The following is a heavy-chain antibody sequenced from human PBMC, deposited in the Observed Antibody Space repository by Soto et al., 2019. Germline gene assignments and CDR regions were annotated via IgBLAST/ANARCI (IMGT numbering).Heavy chain of an antibody. CDR1: GYTFTSYG. Sequence: ASVKVSCKASGYTFTSYGISWVRQAPGQGLEWMGWISAYNGNTNYAQKLQGRVTMTTDTSTSTAYMELRSLRSEDTAVYYCARLNYDFWSGYLSYNYYYLDVWGKGTTVTVSS. CDR2: ISAYNGNT. J-gene: IGHJ6*03. V-gene: IGHV1-18*01. D-gene: IGHD3-3*01. CDR3: ARLNYDFWSGYLSYNYYYLDV.